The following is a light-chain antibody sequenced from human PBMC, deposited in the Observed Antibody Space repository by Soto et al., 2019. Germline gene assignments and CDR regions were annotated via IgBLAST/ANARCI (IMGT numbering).Light chain of an antibody. CDR3: QESFSTLWGT. CDR1: QSINSS. CDR2: GAS. Sequence: DIQMTQSPSSLSASVGDRVTITCRTSQSINSSLNWYQQKPGKAPKLLIYGASSLLSGVPLRFSGSGSGTDFTLTISSLQPEDFATYYCQESFSTLWGTCGQGTKVDI. V-gene: IGKV1-39*01. J-gene: IGKJ1*01.